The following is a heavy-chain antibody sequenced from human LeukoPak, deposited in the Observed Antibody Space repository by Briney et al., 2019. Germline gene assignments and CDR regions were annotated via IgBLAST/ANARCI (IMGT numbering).Heavy chain of an antibody. Sequence: GGSLRLSCAASGFTFSSYGMHWVRQAPGKGLQWVAFIRYDGSNKYYADSVKGRFTISRDNSKNTLYLQMNSLRAEDTAVYYCARGGSSSWYLGSYSSFDYWGQGTLVTVSS. CDR2: IRYDGSNK. CDR1: GFTFSSYG. CDR3: ARGGSSSWYLGSYSSFDY. D-gene: IGHD6-13*01. J-gene: IGHJ4*02. V-gene: IGHV3-30*02.